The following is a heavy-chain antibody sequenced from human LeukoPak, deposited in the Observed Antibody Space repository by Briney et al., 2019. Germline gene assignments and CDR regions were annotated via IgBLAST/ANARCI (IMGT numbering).Heavy chain of an antibody. Sequence: GSLRLSCAASGFTFSSYWMSWVRQAPGKGLEWIGSIYYSGSTYYNPSLKSRVTISVDTSKNQFSLKLSSVTAADTAVYYCARIATLVGAEDYWGQGTLVTVSS. CDR1: GFTFSSYW. CDR2: IYYSGST. D-gene: IGHD1-26*01. CDR3: ARIATLVGAEDY. J-gene: IGHJ4*02. V-gene: IGHV4-39*07.